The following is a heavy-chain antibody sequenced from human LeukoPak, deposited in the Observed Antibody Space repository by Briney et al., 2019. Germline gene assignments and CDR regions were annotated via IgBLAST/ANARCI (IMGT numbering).Heavy chain of an antibody. CDR2: ISYDGSNK. CDR3: ARGSPYYYDSSGPPYYFDY. CDR1: GFTFSSYA. V-gene: IGHV3-30-3*01. D-gene: IGHD3-22*01. Sequence: GGSLRLSCAASGFTFSSYAMHWVRQAPGKGLEWVAVISYDGSNKYYADSVKGRFTISRDNSKNTLYLQMNSLRAEDTAVYYCARGSPYYYDSSGPPYYFDYWGQGTLVTVSS. J-gene: IGHJ4*02.